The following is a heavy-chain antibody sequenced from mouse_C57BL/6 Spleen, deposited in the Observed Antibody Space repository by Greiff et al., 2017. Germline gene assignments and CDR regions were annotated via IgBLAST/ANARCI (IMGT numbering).Heavy chain of an antibody. V-gene: IGHV1-77*01. CDR3: ARPLLYYYGSSYPFAY. Sequence: VQLQQSGAELVKPGASVKISCKASGYTFTDYYINWVKQRPGQGLEWIGKIGPGSGSTYYNEKFKGKATLTADKSSSTAYMQLSSLTSEDSAVYFCARPLLYYYGSSYPFAYWGQGTLVTVSA. J-gene: IGHJ3*01. D-gene: IGHD1-1*01. CDR1: GYTFTDYY. CDR2: IGPGSGST.